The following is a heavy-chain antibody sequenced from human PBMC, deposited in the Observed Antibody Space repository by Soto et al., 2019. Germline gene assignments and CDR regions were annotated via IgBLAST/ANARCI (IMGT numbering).Heavy chain of an antibody. CDR1: GFIFSEST. CDR2: VSTSVRST. J-gene: IGHJ4*02. D-gene: IGHD2-15*01. CDR3: VKQAHGLDGVACDY. V-gene: IGHV3-64D*06. Sequence: WGSLRLSCSASGFIFSESTIYWVRQVPGKGLEAISAVSTSVRSTYYADSVKDRFTISRDNSKNTLFLQMGSLRPEDTAIYYCVKQAHGLDGVACDYWGKENHVTISS.